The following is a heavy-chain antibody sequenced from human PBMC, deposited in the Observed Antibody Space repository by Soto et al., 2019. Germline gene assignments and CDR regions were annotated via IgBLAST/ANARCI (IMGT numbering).Heavy chain of an antibody. J-gene: IGHJ4*02. Sequence: QMQLVQSGAEVKKTGSSVKVSCKASGYTFTYRYLHWVRQAPGQALEWMGWITPFNGNTNYAKKFQDRVTITRDRSMSTAYMELSSLRSEDTAMYYCATSNWNDLGFDYWGQGTLVTVSS. CDR1: GYTFTYRY. D-gene: IGHD1-1*01. CDR2: ITPFNGNT. V-gene: IGHV1-45*02. CDR3: ATSNWNDLGFDY.